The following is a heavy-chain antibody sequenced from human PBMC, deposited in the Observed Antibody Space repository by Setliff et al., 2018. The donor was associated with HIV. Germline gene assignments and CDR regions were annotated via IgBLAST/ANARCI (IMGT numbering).Heavy chain of an antibody. CDR2: IYFTGSS. V-gene: IGHV4-59*01. J-gene: IGHJ3*01. Sequence: PSDTLSLTCTVSGGSISTYYWSWIRQPPGKGLEWIGSIYFTGSSDNNPSLKSRVTLSVDTSKHQFSLKLSSVTAADTAVHYCARVQMAYAAFDVWGQGTMVTVSS. CDR1: GGSISTYY. D-gene: IGHD4-17*01. CDR3: ARVQMAYAAFDV.